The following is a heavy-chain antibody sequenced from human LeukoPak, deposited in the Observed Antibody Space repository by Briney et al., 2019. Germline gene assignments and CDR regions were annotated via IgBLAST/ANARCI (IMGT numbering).Heavy chain of an antibody. J-gene: IGHJ5*02. D-gene: IGHD2-15*01. CDR3: ARGDCSVNGCHGGNWFDP. CDR2: ISPNSGGT. V-gene: IGHV1-2*02. CDR1: GYTFTGYY. Sequence: ASVNVSFKASGYTFTGYYIHWVRQAPGQGLEWMGWISPNSGGTKYAQSFQGRVTMTRDTSSNTAHMELSRLRSDDTAVYYCARGDCSVNGCHGGNWFDPWGQGTLVTVSS.